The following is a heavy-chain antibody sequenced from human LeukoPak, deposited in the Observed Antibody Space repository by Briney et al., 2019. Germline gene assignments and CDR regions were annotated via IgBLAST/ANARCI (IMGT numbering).Heavy chain of an antibody. J-gene: IGHJ4*02. CDR3: ARDLDY. CDR1: GFTFSSYA. V-gene: IGHV3-30-3*01. CDR2: ISYDGSNK. Sequence: GRSLRLSCAASGFTFSSYAMHWVRQAPGKGLEWVAVISYDGSNKYYADSVKGRFTISRDNSKNTLYLQMNSLRAEDTAVYYCARDLDYWGQGTLVTVSS.